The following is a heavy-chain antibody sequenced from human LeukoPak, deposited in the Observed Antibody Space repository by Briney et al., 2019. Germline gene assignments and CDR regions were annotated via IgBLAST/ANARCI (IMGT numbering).Heavy chain of an antibody. Sequence: GGSLRLSCAGSGFSVSRHYMSWVRQAPGEGLEWVSVIYSGGSTYYADSVRGRFTISRDDSKNILYLQMDRLRAEDTAVFYCVGDGGSEHGPFGYWGQGTLVTVSS. J-gene: IGHJ4*02. CDR1: GFSVSRHY. V-gene: IGHV3-66*01. CDR3: VGDGGSEHGPFGY. CDR2: IYSGGST. D-gene: IGHD3-16*01.